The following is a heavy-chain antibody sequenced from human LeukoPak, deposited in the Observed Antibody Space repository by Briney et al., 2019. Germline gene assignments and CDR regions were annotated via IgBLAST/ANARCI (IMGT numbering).Heavy chain of an antibody. J-gene: IGHJ4*02. CDR3: AKADSGSYNY. CDR1: GFTFSSYG. V-gene: IGHV3-30*18. D-gene: IGHD1-26*01. CDR2: ISYDGSNK. Sequence: GGSLRLSCAASGFTFSSYGMHWVRQAPGKGLEWVAVISYDGSNKYYADSVKGRFTISRDNSKNTLYLQMNSLRAEDTAVYYCAKADSGSYNYWGQGTLVTVSS.